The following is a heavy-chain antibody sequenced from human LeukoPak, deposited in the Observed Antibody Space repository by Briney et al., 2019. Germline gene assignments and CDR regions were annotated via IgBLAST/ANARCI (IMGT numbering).Heavy chain of an antibody. CDR2: IYHTGII. V-gene: IGHV4-59*01. CDR1: GGSMSSYY. CDR3: ARHGEQQLVYFDY. J-gene: IGHJ4*02. D-gene: IGHD6-13*01. Sequence: SETLSLTCSVSGGSMSSYYWNWIRQPPGKGLEWIGYIYHTGIINQNPTLKSRVAISLDTSKSQFSLKLTSVTAADTAVYYCARHGEQQLVYFDYWGQGTLVTVSS.